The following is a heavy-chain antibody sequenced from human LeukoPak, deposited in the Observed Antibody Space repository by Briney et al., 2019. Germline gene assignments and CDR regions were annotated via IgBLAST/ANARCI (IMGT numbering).Heavy chain of an antibody. Sequence: GGSLGLSCAASGFTFNDYSMNWVRQAPGKGLEWISYVGIDSGNTKYADSVKGRFTIPGDSAKNSVFLQMNNLRVEDTAVYYCARDHRYAFDNWGQGTLVTVSS. CDR2: VGIDSGNT. CDR1: GFTFNDYS. J-gene: IGHJ4*02. D-gene: IGHD5-12*01. CDR3: ARDHRYAFDN. V-gene: IGHV3-48*04.